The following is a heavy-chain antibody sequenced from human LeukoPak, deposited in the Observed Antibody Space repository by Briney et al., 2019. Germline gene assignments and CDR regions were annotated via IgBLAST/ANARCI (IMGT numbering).Heavy chain of an antibody. CDR2: IKEDGGEK. J-gene: IGHJ4*02. CDR1: GFPFYTYW. V-gene: IGHV3-7*01. CDR3: ATGRKTAD. Sequence: PGGSLRLSCAASGFPFYTYWMSLVRQAPGKGLEWVANIKEDGGEKYYVDSVKGRFTISRDNAKNSLYLQMNSLRAEDTAVYYCATGRKTADWGQGTLVTVSS. D-gene: IGHD1-14*01.